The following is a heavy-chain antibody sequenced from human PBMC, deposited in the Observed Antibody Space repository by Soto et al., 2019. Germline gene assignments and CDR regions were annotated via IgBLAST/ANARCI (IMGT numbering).Heavy chain of an antibody. D-gene: IGHD5-18*01. V-gene: IGHV3-30-3*01. J-gene: IGHJ5*02. Sequence: QVKLVESGGGVVQPGRSLRLSCAASGFTCSSYAMHWVRQAPGKGLEWVAVISYDGSNKYYADSVKGRFTISRDNSKNTLYLQMNSLRAEDTAVYYCARDKDTAMVTGWFDPWGQGTLVTVSS. CDR2: ISYDGSNK. CDR3: ARDKDTAMVTGWFDP. CDR1: GFTCSSYA.